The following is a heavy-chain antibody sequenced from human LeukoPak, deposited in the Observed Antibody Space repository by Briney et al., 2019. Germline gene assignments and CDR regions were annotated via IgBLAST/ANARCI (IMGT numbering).Heavy chain of an antibody. CDR1: GFTFSSYA. D-gene: IGHD3-9*01. Sequence: GGSLRLSCAASGFTFSSYAMSWVRQAPGKGLEWVSAIRGGDGSSYYTDSVKGRFTISRDNSKNTLYLQMNSLRAEDTAVYYCAKADGDFDWLLLSTYYYYYGMDVWGQGTTVTVSS. J-gene: IGHJ6*02. V-gene: IGHV3-23*01. CDR2: IRGGDGSS. CDR3: AKADGDFDWLLLSTYYYYYGMDV.